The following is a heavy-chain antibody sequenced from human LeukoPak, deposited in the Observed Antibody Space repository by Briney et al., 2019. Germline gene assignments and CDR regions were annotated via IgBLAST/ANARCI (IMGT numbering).Heavy chain of an antibody. V-gene: IGHV4-59*08. CDR2: IYYSGST. D-gene: IGHD6-13*01. J-gene: IGHJ4*02. CDR1: GGSFRSYC. Sequence: SETLSLTCTVSGGSFRSYCWSWIRQPPGKGLEWIGYIYYSGSTNYNPSVKSRVTISVDTSKNQFSLKLSSVTAADTAVYYCARHWSSSSWYGSPFDYWGQGTLVTVSS. CDR3: ARHWSSSSWYGSPFDY.